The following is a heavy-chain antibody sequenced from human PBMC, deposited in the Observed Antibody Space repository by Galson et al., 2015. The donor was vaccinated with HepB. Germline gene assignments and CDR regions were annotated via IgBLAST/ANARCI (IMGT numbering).Heavy chain of an antibody. V-gene: IGHV3-23*01. CDR3: AKHYYDSRSPNALDI. CDR1: GFTFSSYP. Sequence: SLRLSCAASGFTFSSYPMSWVRQAPGKGLEWVSAIGSSGASTYYVDSVKGRFTISRDNSKNTLFLQMNTLRVEDTAVYYCAKHYYDSRSPNALDIWGQGTMVAVSS. CDR2: IGSSGAST. D-gene: IGHD3-10*01. J-gene: IGHJ3*02.